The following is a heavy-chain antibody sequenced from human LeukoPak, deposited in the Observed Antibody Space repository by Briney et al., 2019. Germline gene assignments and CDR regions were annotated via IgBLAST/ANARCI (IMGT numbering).Heavy chain of an antibody. CDR1: GFTFSTYW. CDR2: ISYDGSNK. CDR3: ARDRRDIVVVVAATYRYYGMDV. Sequence: GGSLRLSCAASGFTFSTYWMSWVRQAPGKGLEWVAVISYDGSNKYYADSVKGRFTISRDNSKNTLYLQMNSLRAEDTAVYYCARDRRDIVVVVAATYRYYGMDVWGKGTTVTVSS. D-gene: IGHD2-15*01. J-gene: IGHJ6*04. V-gene: IGHV3-30*03.